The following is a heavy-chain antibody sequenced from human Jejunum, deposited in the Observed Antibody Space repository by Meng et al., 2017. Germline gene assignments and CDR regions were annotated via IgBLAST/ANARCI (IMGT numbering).Heavy chain of an antibody. CDR1: GLTFSSYA. Sequence: GGSLRLSCAASGLTFSSYAMSWVRQAPGKGLEWVSAMRGSGGSTHYADSVRGRFTISRDNSKNTLYLQMNSLRAEDTAVYYCAKDSSLWFGNLVNYFDYWGQGALVTVSS. CDR2: MRGSGGST. V-gene: IGHV3-23*01. CDR3: AKDSSLWFGNLVNYFDY. D-gene: IGHD3-10*01. J-gene: IGHJ4*02.